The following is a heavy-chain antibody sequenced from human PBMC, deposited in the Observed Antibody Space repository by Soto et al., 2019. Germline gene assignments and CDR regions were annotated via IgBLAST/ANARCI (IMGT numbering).Heavy chain of an antibody. V-gene: IGHV4-4*07. J-gene: IGHJ6*02. D-gene: IGHD3-9*01. CDR1: GDSLGNYY. Sequence: QVQLQESGPGLVKPSETLSLTCTVSGDSLGNYYWFWIRQPVGKGLEWIGRVSSSGNTNANPTLNRRATMSIDTSKNQVSLRLRSVTAADTAVYYWARADYEILTGSYAMDVWGQGTTVTVSS. CDR3: ARADYEILTGSYAMDV. CDR2: VSSSGNT.